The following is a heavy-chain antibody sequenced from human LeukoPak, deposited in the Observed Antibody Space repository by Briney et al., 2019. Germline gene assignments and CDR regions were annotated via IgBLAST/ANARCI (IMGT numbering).Heavy chain of an antibody. CDR1: GGSISSYY. J-gene: IGHJ3*02. CDR2: IYYSGST. D-gene: IGHD3-3*01. CDR3: ATRQLRFLEWFKVPVDAFDI. Sequence: SETLSLTCTVSGGSISSYYRSWIRQPPGKGLEWIGYIYYSGSTNYNPSLKSRVTISVDTSKNQFSLKLSSVTAADTAVYYCATRQLRFLEWFKVPVDAFDIWGQGTMVTVSS. V-gene: IGHV4-59*01.